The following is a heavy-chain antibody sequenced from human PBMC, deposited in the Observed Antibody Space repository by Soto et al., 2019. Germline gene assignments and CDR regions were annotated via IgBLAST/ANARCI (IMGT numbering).Heavy chain of an antibody. J-gene: IGHJ6*02. V-gene: IGHV3-33*01. Sequence: PGGSLRLSCAASGFTFSSYGMHWVRQAPGKGLEWVAVIWYDGSNKYYADSVKGRFTISRDNSKNTLYLQMNSLRAEDTAVYYCARDLFYGDYFPLNMDVWGQGTTVTVSS. CDR1: GFTFSSYG. D-gene: IGHD4-17*01. CDR2: IWYDGSNK. CDR3: ARDLFYGDYFPLNMDV.